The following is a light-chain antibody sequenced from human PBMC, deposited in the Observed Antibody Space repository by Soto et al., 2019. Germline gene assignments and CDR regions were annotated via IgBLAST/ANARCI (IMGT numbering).Light chain of an antibody. CDR3: QHYDHLPIT. J-gene: IGKJ5*01. CDR1: QDITNY. V-gene: IGKV1-33*01. Sequence: DIQMTQSPSSLSSSVGDRFTITCQASQDITNYLNWYQQKPGNAPRLLLYDASSLETGVPSRFSGSGSGTDFTFTISSLQPEDIATYYCQHYDHLPITFGQGTRLEI. CDR2: DAS.